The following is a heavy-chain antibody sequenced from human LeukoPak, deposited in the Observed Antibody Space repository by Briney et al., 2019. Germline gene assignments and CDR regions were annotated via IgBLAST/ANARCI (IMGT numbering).Heavy chain of an antibody. CDR1: GYTFTGYY. V-gene: IGHV1-2*02. CDR2: INPNSGGT. CDR3: ARALAHYDFWSGYYSY. D-gene: IGHD3-3*01. Sequence: ASVKVSCKASGYTFTGYYMHWVRQAPGQGLEWMGWINPNSGGTNYAQKSQGRVTMTRDTSISTAYMELSRLRSDDTAVYYCARALAHYDFWSGYYSYWGQGTLVTVSS. J-gene: IGHJ4*02.